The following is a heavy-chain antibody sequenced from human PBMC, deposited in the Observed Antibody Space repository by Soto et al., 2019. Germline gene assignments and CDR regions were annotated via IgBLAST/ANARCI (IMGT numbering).Heavy chain of an antibody. CDR3: AKEYDSSSWYRPAYYYYGMDV. J-gene: IGHJ6*02. CDR1: GFTFSIYG. D-gene: IGHD6-13*01. CDR2: ISYDGSNK. V-gene: IGHV3-30*18. Sequence: GGSLRLSCAASGFTFSIYGMHWVRHAPGKGLEWVAVISYDGSNKYYADSVKGRFTISRDNSKNTLYLQMNSLRAEDTAVYYCAKEYDSSSWYRPAYYYYGMDVWGQGTTVTVPS.